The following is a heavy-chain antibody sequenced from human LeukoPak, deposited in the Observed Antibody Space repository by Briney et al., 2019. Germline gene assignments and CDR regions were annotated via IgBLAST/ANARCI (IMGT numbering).Heavy chain of an antibody. CDR3: ARAYPYYDPLYYYYMDV. V-gene: IGHV4-4*07. D-gene: IGHD3-3*01. J-gene: IGHJ6*03. CDR1: GGSISSYY. CDR2: NYTSGST. Sequence: SETLCLTCTVSGGSISSYYWSWIRQPAGKGLAWIGRNYTSGSTNYNPSLKSRVTMSVDTSKNQFSLKLSSVTAADTAVYYCARAYPYYDPLYYYYMDVWGKGTTVTVSS.